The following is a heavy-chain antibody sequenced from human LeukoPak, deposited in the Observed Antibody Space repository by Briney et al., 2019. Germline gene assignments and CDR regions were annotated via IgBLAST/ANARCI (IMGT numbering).Heavy chain of an antibody. CDR2: TSYRSKWYN. V-gene: IGHV6-1*01. J-gene: IGHJ3*02. CDR3: ARGGQGDGYSADDAFDI. CDR1: GDRVSSNSAA. Sequence: SQTLSLTCAISGDRVSSNSAAWNWIRQSPSRGLEWLGRTSYRSKWYNDYAVSVKSRITINPDTSKNQFSLQLNSVTPEDTAVYYCARGGQGDGYSADDAFDIWGQGTLVTVSS. D-gene: IGHD5-24*01.